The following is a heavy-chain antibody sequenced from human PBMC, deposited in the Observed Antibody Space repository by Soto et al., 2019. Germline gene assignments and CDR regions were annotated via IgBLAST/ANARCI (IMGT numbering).Heavy chain of an antibody. CDR1: GFTFSSYS. Sequence: GGSLRLSCAASGFTFSSYSMNWVRQAPGKGLEWVSSISSSSSYIYYADSVKGRFTISRDNAKNSLYLQMNSLRAEDTAVYYCASYSLTDPYDYWGQGTLVTVSS. V-gene: IGHV3-21*01. CDR3: ASYSLTDPYDY. D-gene: IGHD2-21*01. J-gene: IGHJ4*02. CDR2: ISSSSSYI.